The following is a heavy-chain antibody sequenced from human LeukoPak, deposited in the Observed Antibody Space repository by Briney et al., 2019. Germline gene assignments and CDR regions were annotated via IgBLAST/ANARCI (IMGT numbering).Heavy chain of an antibody. J-gene: IGHJ4*02. V-gene: IGHV4-34*01. CDR3: AEGGYPYIAAAGQTDY. CDR1: GGSFSGYY. Sequence: SETLSLTCAVYGGSFSGYYWSWIRQPPGKGLEWIGEINHSGSTNYNPSLKSRVTISVDTSKNQFSLKLSSVTAADTAVYYCAEGGYPYIAAAGQTDYWGQGTLVTVSS. CDR2: INHSGST. D-gene: IGHD6-13*01.